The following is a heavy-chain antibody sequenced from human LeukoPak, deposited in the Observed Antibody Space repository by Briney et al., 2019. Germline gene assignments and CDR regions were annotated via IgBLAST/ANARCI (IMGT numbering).Heavy chain of an antibody. CDR1: GGSISSYY. CDR2: IYYSGST. D-gene: IGHD3-3*01. Sequence: SETLSLTCTVSGGSISSYYWSWIRQPPGKGLEWIGYIYYSGSTNYNPSLKSRVTISVDTSKNQFSLKLSSVTAADTAVYYCASLRRTIFGPASYGMDVWGQGTTVTVPS. CDR3: ASLRRTIFGPASYGMDV. V-gene: IGHV4-59*01. J-gene: IGHJ6*02.